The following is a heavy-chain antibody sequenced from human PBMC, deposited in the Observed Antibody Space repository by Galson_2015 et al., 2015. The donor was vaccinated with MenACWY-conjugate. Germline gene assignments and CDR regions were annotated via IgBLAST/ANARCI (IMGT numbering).Heavy chain of an antibody. V-gene: IGHV3-74*01. CDR1: GFTFSSYA. Sequence: SLRLSCAASGFTFSSYAMHWVRQAPGKGLEWVAGIYSDGSSTSYADSVKGRFTISRDNSKNTLYLQMNSLRAEDTAVYYCARLGGNYRTTSHFDYWGQGTLVTVSS. D-gene: IGHD1-26*01. J-gene: IGHJ4*02. CDR2: IYSDGSST. CDR3: ARLGGNYRTTSHFDY.